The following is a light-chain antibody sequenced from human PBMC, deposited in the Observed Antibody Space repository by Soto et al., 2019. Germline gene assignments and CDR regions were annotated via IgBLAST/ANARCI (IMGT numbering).Light chain of an antibody. Sequence: EIVLTQSPATLSLSPGERVTLSCRASQSVSSYLAWNQQKPGQAPRLLIYDASNRATGIPARFSGSGSGTDFTLTISSLEPEDFAVYYCQQRSNWPPWTFGQGTKVEIK. CDR2: DAS. J-gene: IGKJ1*01. CDR3: QQRSNWPPWT. V-gene: IGKV3-11*01. CDR1: QSVSSY.